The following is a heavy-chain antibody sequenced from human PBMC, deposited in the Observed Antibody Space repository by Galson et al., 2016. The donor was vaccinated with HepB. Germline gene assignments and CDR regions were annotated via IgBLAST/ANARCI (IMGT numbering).Heavy chain of an antibody. CDR1: GYTFTSYA. J-gene: IGHJ6*02. CDR3: ARDRKIYQLLYPGYYYGMDV. Sequence: SVKVSCKASGYTFTSYAMHWVRQAPGQRLEWMGWINAGNGNTKNSQKFQGRVTITMDRSARTAYMELSSLRSEDTAVYYCARDRKIYQLLYPGYYYGMDVWGQVATVTVSS. V-gene: IGHV1-3*01. CDR2: INAGNGNT. D-gene: IGHD2-2*02.